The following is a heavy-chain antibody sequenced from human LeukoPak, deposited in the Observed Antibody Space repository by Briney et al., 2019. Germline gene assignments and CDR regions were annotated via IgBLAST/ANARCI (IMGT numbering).Heavy chain of an antibody. D-gene: IGHD3-3*01. CDR2: ISSSGSTI. V-gene: IGHV3-11*04. Sequence: GGSLRLSCAASGFTFSDYYMSWIRQAPGKGLEWVSYISSSGSTIYYADSVKGRFTISRDNSKNTLYLQMNSLRAEDTAVYYCAKDKSITIFGVVTPHPFGYWGQGTLVTVSS. CDR3: AKDKSITIFGVVTPHPFGY. J-gene: IGHJ4*02. CDR1: GFTFSDYY.